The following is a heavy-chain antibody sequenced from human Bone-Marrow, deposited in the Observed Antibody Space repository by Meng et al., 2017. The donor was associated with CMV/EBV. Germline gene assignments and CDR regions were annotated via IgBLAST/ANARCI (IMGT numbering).Heavy chain of an antibody. CDR2: IYYSGST. CDR1: GGSISSSSYY. CDR3: ARPSPPAESSTLYYYGMDV. Sequence: SETLSLTCTVSGGSISSSSYYWGWIRQPPGKGLEWIGSIYYSGSTYYNPSLKSRVTISVDTSKNQFSLKLSSVTAADTAVYYCARPSPPAESSTLYYYGMDVWGQGTTVTVSS. J-gene: IGHJ6*02. D-gene: IGHD6-13*01. V-gene: IGHV4-39*01.